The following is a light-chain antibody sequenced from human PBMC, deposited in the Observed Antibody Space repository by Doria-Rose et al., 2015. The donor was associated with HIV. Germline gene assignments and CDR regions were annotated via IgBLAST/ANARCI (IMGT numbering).Light chain of an antibody. CDR1: QSFSSTY. V-gene: IGKV3-20*01. CDR3: HQYGTSWT. Sequence: TQSPGTLSLSLGERDTLSCRASQSFSSTYLAWYQQKPGQAPSLLIYDGSTRATGIPDRFSASGSGTDFTLTINRLEPEDFALYYCHQYGTSWTFGQGTKVEI. CDR2: DGS. J-gene: IGKJ1*01.